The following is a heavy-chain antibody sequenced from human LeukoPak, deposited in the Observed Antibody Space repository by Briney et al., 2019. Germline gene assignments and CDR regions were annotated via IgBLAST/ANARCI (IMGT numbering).Heavy chain of an antibody. J-gene: IGHJ3*02. Sequence: GGCLRLSCAASGFTFSSYSMNWVRQAPGKGLEWVSSISSSTSYIYYADSVKGRFTISRDNAKNSLYLQMNSLRAEDTAVYYCARDGPRVTCEVIDAFDIWGQGTIVTVSS. CDR2: ISSSTSYI. CDR1: GFTFSSYS. D-gene: IGHD2-21*01. V-gene: IGHV3-21*01. CDR3: ARDGPRVTCEVIDAFDI.